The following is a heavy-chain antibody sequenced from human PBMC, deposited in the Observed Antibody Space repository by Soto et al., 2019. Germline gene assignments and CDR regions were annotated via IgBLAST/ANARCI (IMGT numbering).Heavy chain of an antibody. CDR1: GGSFSGYY. V-gene: IGHV4-34*01. CDR3: ARVHSSSWYGNWFDP. D-gene: IGHD6-13*01. CDR2: INHSVST. J-gene: IGHJ5*02. Sequence: SETLSLTCAVYGGSFSGYYWSWIRQPPGKGLEWIGEINHSVSTNYNPSLKSRVTISVDTSKNQFSLKLSSVTAADTAVYYCARVHSSSWYGNWFDPWGQGTM.